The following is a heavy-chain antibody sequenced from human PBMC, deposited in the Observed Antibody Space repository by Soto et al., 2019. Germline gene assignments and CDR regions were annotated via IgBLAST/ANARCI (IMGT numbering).Heavy chain of an antibody. Sequence: QVQLQESGPGLVKPSQTLSLTCTVSGGSISSGGYYWSWIRQHPGTGLEWFGYTYYSGSTYYNPSHKGRVTISVDTSKNQFSLKLRSVTAADTAVYYCARDKRGAEDSSGYYYRVYYYYGMDVWGQGTTVTVSS. CDR3: ARDKRGAEDSSGYYYRVYYYYGMDV. CDR2: TYYSGST. CDR1: GGSISSGGYY. V-gene: IGHV4-31*03. D-gene: IGHD3-22*01. J-gene: IGHJ6*02.